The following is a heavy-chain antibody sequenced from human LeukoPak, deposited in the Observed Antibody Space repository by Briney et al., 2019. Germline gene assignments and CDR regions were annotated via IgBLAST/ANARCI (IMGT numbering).Heavy chain of an antibody. CDR1: GYTFTSYA. V-gene: IGHV1-3*01. CDR2: INAGNGNT. D-gene: IGHD6-6*01. Sequence: GASVKVSCKASGYTFTSYAMHWVRQAPGQRLEWMGWINAGNGNTKYSQKFQGRVTMTRNTSISTAYMELSSLRSEDTAVYYCATAHSYSSSSFDPWGQGTLVTVSS. J-gene: IGHJ5*02. CDR3: ATAHSYSSSSFDP.